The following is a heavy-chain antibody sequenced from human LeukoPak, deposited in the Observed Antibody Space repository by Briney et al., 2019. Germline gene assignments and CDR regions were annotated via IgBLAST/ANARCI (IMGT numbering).Heavy chain of an antibody. CDR3: TRPGLGYCRSTSCPGWVDV. D-gene: IGHD2-2*01. J-gene: IGHJ6*04. Sequence: GGSLKLSCAASGFTFSGSAMHWVRQASGKGLEWVGRIRSKANSYATAYAASVKGRFTISRDDSKNTAYLQMNSLKTEDTAVYYCTRPGLGYCRSTSCPGWVDVWGKGTTVTASS. V-gene: IGHV3-73*01. CDR2: IRSKANSYAT. CDR1: GFTFSGSA.